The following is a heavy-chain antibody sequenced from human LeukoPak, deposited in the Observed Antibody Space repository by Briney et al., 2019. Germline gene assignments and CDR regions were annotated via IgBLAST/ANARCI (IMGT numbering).Heavy chain of an antibody. CDR3: ARDGDILTGYYKYYFDY. Sequence: RSGGSLRLSCAASGFTFSSYTMNWVRQAPGKGLEWVSSITSSSSYIYYADSVKGQFTISRDNARNSLFLQMNSLRAEDTAVYYCARDGDILTGYYKYYFDYWGQGTLVTVSS. J-gene: IGHJ4*02. CDR1: GFTFSSYT. V-gene: IGHV3-21*01. CDR2: ITSSSSYI. D-gene: IGHD3-9*01.